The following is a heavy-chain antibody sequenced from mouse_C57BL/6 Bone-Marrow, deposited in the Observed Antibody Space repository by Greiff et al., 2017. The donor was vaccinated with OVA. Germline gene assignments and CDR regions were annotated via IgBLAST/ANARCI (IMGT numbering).Heavy chain of an antibody. CDR3: ARGPTVDAMDY. Sequence: QVQLQQPGAELVMPGASVKLSCKASGYTFTSYWMHWVKQRPGQGLEWIGEIDPSDSYTKYNPKFKGKSTLTVDKSSSTAYMKLSSLTSEDSAVYYCARGPTVDAMDYWGQGTSVTVSS. CDR1: GYTFTSYW. CDR2: IDPSDSYT. J-gene: IGHJ4*01. V-gene: IGHV1-69*01. D-gene: IGHD1-1*01.